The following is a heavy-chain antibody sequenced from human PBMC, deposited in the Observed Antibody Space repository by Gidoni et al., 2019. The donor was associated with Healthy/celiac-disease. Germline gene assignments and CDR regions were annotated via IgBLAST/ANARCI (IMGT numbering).Heavy chain of an antibody. CDR1: GVTFSSYA. Sequence: QVQLVQSGAEVKQPGSSVKVSCKASGVTFSSYAISWVRQAPGQGLEWMGGIIPIFGTANYAQKFQGRVTITADESTSTAYMELSSLRSEDTAVYYCAREGGSGSYQYFDYWGQGTLVTVSS. D-gene: IGHD1-26*01. V-gene: IGHV1-69*01. CDR3: AREGGSGSYQYFDY. J-gene: IGHJ4*02. CDR2: IIPIFGTA.